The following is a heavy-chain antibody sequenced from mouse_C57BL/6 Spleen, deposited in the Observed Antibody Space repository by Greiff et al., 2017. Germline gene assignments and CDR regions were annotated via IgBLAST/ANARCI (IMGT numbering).Heavy chain of an antibody. V-gene: IGHV1-15*01. D-gene: IGHD1-1*01. CDR2: IDPETGGT. CDR3: TSEDLLRYPFAY. J-gene: IGHJ3*01. CDR1: GYTFTDYE. Sequence: QVHVKQSGAELVRPGASVTLSCKASGYTFTDYEMHWVKPTPVHGLEWIGAIDPETGGTAYKQKFKGKAILTADKSSSNAYMELRRLTSEDSAVYYCTSEDLLRYPFAYWGQGTLVTVSA.